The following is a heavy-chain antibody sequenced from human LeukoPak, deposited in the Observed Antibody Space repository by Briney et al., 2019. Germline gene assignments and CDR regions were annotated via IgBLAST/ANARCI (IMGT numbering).Heavy chain of an antibody. V-gene: IGHV1-24*01. Sequence: ASVKVSCKVSGYTLTELSMHWVRQAPGKGLEWMGGFDPEDGETIYAQKFQGRVTMTEDTSTDTAYMELSSLRSEDTAVYYCAAFPTATTSIDYWGQGTLVTVSS. D-gene: IGHD4-4*01. J-gene: IGHJ4*02. CDR1: GYTLTELS. CDR3: AAFPTATTSIDY. CDR2: FDPEDGET.